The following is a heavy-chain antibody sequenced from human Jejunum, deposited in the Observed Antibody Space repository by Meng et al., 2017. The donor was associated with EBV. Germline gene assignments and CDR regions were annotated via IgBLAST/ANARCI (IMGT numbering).Heavy chain of an antibody. CDR3: ARTYYYDSSGYAPFDY. CDR2: IYYSGST. J-gene: IGHJ4*02. Sequence: LQESGPGLVKPSETLSLTCIGSGGSISSSSYYWGWIRQPPGKGLEWIGSIYYSGSTYYNPSLKSRVTISVDTSKNQFSLKLSSVTAADTAVYYCARTYYYDSSGYAPFDYWGQGTLSPSPQ. V-gene: IGHV4-39*07. D-gene: IGHD3-22*01. CDR1: GGSISSSSYY.